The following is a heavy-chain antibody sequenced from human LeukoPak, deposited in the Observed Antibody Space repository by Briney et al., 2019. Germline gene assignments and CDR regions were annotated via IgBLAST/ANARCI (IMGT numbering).Heavy chain of an antibody. V-gene: IGHV3-23*01. Sequence: GGSLRLSCAASGFTFSNYAMSWVRQAPGKGLEWVSAISGSDGSTNYADSVKGRFTISRDNSKNTLYLQMNSLRAEDTAVYYCAKDWVVIAAARILYYFDYWGQGTLVTVSS. D-gene: IGHD6-13*01. CDR2: ISGSDGST. CDR1: GFTFSNYA. CDR3: AKDWVVIAAARILYYFDY. J-gene: IGHJ4*02.